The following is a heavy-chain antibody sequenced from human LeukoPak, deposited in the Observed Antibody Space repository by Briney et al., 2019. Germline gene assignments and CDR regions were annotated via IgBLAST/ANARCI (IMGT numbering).Heavy chain of an antibody. J-gene: IGHJ4*02. CDR1: GGTFSSYA. V-gene: IGHV1-69*06. CDR2: IIPIFGTA. D-gene: IGHD3-10*01. CDR3: ARSKMVRGVIISPPGY. Sequence: SVKVSCKASGGTFSSYAISWVRQAPGQGLEWMGGIIPIFGTANYAQKFQGRVTITADKSTSTAYMELSSLRSEDTAVYYCARSKMVRGVIISPPGYWGQGTLVTVSS.